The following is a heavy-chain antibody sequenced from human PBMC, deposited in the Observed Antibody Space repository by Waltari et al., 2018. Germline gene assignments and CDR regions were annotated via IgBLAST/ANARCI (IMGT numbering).Heavy chain of an antibody. J-gene: IGHJ6*02. Sequence: QVQLVQSGAEVKKRGASVKVSCKAAGYTFTGYYMHGVRQAPGKGIEWMGWINPNRVGTNYEHKFQGWVTMTSDTSISTAYMELSRLRSDDTAVYYCAREQLERRSYYYYGMDVWGQGTTVTVSS. V-gene: IGHV1-2*04. D-gene: IGHD1-1*01. CDR2: INPNRVGT. CDR3: AREQLERRSYYYYGMDV. CDR1: GYTFTGYY.